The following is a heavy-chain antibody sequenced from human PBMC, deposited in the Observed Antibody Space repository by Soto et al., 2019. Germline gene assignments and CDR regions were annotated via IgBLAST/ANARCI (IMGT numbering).Heavy chain of an antibody. J-gene: IGHJ5*01. Sequence: QVQLQQSEPGLVKPSQTLSLTCAISGDSVSSSSVTWNWIRQSPSRGLEWLGRTYYRSKWYNDYAEAVKSRITINPDTSKNQCSLHLNSVTPEDTAVYYCVRLIGKSWLDFWGQGTLVTVSS. CDR2: TYYRSKWYN. D-gene: IGHD2-8*01. V-gene: IGHV6-1*01. CDR1: GDSVSSSSVT. CDR3: VRLIGKSWLDF.